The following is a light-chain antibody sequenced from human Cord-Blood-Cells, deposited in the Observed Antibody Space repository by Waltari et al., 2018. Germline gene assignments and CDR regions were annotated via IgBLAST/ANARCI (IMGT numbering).Light chain of an antibody. J-gene: IGLJ1*01. CDR2: EVS. Sequence: QSALTQPASVSGSPGQSITISCTGPSIDVGSYNLVSWYQQHPGKAPKLMIYEVSKRPSGVSNRFSGSKSGNTASLTISGLQAEDEADYYCCSYAGSSTLRVFGTGTKVTVL. CDR1: SIDVGSYNL. V-gene: IGLV2-23*02. CDR3: CSYAGSSTLRV.